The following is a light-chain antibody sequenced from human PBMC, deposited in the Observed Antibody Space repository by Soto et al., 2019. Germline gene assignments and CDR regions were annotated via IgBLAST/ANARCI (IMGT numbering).Light chain of an antibody. CDR2: DVS. Sequence: QAALTQPRSVSGSPGQSVTISCTGTSTDVGGYNYVSWYQQHPGKVPKLILYDVSKRPSGVPDRFSGSKSGNTASLTISGLQAEDEADYYCCSYAGRVTLYDFGSGTKVTVL. CDR3: CSYAGRVTLYD. J-gene: IGLJ1*01. CDR1: STDVGGYNY. V-gene: IGLV2-11*01.